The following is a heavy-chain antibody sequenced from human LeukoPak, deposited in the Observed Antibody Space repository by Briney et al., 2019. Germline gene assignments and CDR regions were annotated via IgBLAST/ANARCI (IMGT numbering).Heavy chain of an antibody. CDR2: ISWNSGSI. Sequence: PGGSLRLSCAASGFTFNDYAMHWVRQAPGKGLEWVSGISWNSGSIGYADSVKGRFTISRDNAKNSLYLQMNSLRAEDTALYYCAKDTTYSSRGAFDYWGQGTLVTVSS. J-gene: IGHJ4*02. CDR1: GFTFNDYA. CDR3: AKDTTYSSRGAFDY. V-gene: IGHV3-9*01. D-gene: IGHD6-13*01.